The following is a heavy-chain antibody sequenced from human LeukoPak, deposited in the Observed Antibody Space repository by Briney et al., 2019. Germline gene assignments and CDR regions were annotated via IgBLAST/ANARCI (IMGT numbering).Heavy chain of an antibody. CDR1: GFTFSSYG. CDR2: IGYDGSDK. Sequence: AGGYLRLSCAASGFTFSSYGMHWVRQAPGKGLEWVAFIGYDGSDKDYADSVRGRITISRDNSKNMLYLQMNSLRTEDTAVYYCAELGITMIGGVWGKGTTVTVSS. D-gene: IGHD3-10*02. J-gene: IGHJ6*04. CDR3: AELGITMIGGV. V-gene: IGHV3-30*02.